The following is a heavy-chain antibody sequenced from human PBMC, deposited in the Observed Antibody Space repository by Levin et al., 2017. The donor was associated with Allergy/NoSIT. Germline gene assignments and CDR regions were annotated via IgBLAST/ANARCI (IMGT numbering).Heavy chain of an antibody. CDR2: ISPNTGGT. CDR3: ARRSLEYFDF. Sequence: EASVKVSCKGSGYTFTAYYMHWVRQAPGQGLEWMGRISPNTGGTNYAQKFQGRVTLTRDTSISTAYMELSRLTSDDTAVYFCARRSLEYFDFWGQGTLVTVSS. V-gene: IGHV1-2*02. J-gene: IGHJ4*02. CDR1: GYTFTAYY.